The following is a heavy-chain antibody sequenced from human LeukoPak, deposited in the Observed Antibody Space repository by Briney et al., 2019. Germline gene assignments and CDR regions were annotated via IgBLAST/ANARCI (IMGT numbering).Heavy chain of an antibody. Sequence: LETLSLTCTVSGGSISTHNWNWIRQTPGKGLEWIGYVYYNGGTRSNPSLRTRLTISVDTSKTQFSLSLRSVTAADTAVYFCARDGYNFGYFDYWGQGILVTVSS. D-gene: IGHD5-24*01. CDR3: ARDGYNFGYFDY. J-gene: IGHJ4*02. V-gene: IGHV4-59*11. CDR1: GGSISTHN. CDR2: VYYNGGT.